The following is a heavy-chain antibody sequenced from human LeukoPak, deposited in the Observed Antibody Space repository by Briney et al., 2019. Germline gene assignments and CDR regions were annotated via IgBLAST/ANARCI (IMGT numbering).Heavy chain of an antibody. J-gene: IGHJ4*02. V-gene: IGHV1-2*02. CDR3: ATIRYSSGWYFFDY. CDR1: GYTFTGYY. D-gene: IGHD6-19*01. Sequence: ASVKVSCKASGYTFTGYYMHWVRQAPGQGLEWMGWNNPNSGGTNYAQKFQGRVTMTRDTSISTAYMELSRLRSDDTAVYYCATIRYSSGWYFFDYWGQGTLVTVSS. CDR2: NNPNSGGT.